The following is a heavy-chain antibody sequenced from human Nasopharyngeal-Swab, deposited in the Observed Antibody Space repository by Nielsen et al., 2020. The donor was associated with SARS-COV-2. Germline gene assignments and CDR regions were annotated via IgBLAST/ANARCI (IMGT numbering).Heavy chain of an antibody. Sequence: GGSLRLSCAAYGFTFRNYAMHWVGQAPGKGLEWVEVLWSDDWTTYYADSVKGRFTISRDNSKNTLYLGMNSVTAEDTAMYYCARGSYGDKSDFDSWGQGTLVTVSS. CDR3: ARGSYGDKSDFDS. D-gene: IGHD4-23*01. CDR1: GFTFRNYA. V-gene: IGHV3-33*01. CDR2: LWSDDWTT. J-gene: IGHJ4*02.